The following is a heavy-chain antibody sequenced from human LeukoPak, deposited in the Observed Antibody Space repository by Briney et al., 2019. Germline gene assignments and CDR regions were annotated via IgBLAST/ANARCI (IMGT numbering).Heavy chain of an antibody. CDR2: IYGSVNT. CDR1: GGSISSYY. D-gene: IGHD3-10*01. CDR3: ARDSGTTGEVKFDP. V-gene: IGHV4-4*07. Sequence: KPSETLSLTCTVSGGSISSYYWSWIRQPAGKGLEWIGRIYGSVNTYNPSLKSRITLSLDTSKNQISLKMTSVTAADTALYYCARDSGTTGEVKFDPWGQGTLVTVSS. J-gene: IGHJ5*02.